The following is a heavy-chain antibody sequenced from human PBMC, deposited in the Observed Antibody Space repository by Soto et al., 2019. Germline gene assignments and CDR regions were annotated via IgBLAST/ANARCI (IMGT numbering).Heavy chain of an antibody. V-gene: IGHV3-74*01. CDR1: GFTFSSYW. Sequence: PGGSLRLSCAASGFTFSSYWMHWVRQAPGKGLVWVSRINSDGSSTSYADSVKGRFTISRDNAKNTPYLQMNSLRAEDTAVYYCARESNYDFWSGLYGGDYYYGMDVWGQGTTVTVSS. CDR2: INSDGSST. CDR3: ARESNYDFWSGLYGGDYYYGMDV. J-gene: IGHJ6*02. D-gene: IGHD3-3*01.